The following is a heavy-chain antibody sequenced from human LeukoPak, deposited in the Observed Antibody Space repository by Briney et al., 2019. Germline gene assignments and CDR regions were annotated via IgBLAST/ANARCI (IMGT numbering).Heavy chain of an antibody. Sequence: PSETLSLTCAVYGGSFSGYYWSWIRQPPGKGLEWIGEINHSGSTNYNPSLKSRVTISVDTSKNQFSLKLSSVTAADTAVYYCASRGTYYYGSSGSDNWFDPWGQGTLVTVSS. CDR2: INHSGST. CDR3: ASRGTYYYGSSGSDNWFDP. V-gene: IGHV4-34*01. J-gene: IGHJ5*02. D-gene: IGHD3-22*01. CDR1: GGSFSGYY.